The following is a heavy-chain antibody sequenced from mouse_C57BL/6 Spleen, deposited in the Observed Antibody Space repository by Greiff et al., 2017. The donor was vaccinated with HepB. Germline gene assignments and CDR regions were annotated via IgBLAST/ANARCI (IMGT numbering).Heavy chain of an antibody. CDR1: GYTFTSYW. CDR2: IYPGSGST. Sequence: QVQLQQPGAELVKPGASVKMSCKASGYTFTSYWITWVKQRPGQGLEWIGDIYPGSGSTNYNEKFKGKSTLTVDKSSSTAYMQLSSLTSEDSAVYYCARDYYGSSYKGAMDYWGQGTSVTVSS. D-gene: IGHD1-1*01. V-gene: IGHV1-55*01. J-gene: IGHJ4*01. CDR3: ARDYYGSSYKGAMDY.